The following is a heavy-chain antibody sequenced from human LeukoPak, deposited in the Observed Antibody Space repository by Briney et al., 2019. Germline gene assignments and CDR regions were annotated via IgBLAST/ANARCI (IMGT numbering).Heavy chain of an antibody. J-gene: IGHJ4*02. CDR2: IYHSGST. CDR1: GYSISSGYY. CDR3: ARHVTGVRYYYEEEEDY. Sequence: PSETLSLTCAVSGYSISSGYYWGWIRQPPGKGLEWIGSIYHSGSTYYNPSLKSRVTISVDTSKNQFSLKLSSVTAADTAVYYCARHVTGVRYYYEEEEDYWGQGTLVTVSS. V-gene: IGHV4-38-2*01. D-gene: IGHD3-22*01.